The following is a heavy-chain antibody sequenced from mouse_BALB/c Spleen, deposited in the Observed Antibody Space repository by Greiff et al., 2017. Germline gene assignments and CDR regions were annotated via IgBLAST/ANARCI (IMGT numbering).Heavy chain of an antibody. J-gene: IGHJ4*01. Sequence: EVMLVESGGGLVKPGGSLKLSCAASGFTFSSYAMSWVRQSPEKRLEWVAEISSGGSYTYYPDTVTGRFTISRDNAKNTLYLEMSSLRSEDTAMYYCARETTATAMDYWGQGTSVTVSS. CDR3: ARETTATAMDY. CDR1: GFTFSSYA. CDR2: ISSGGSYT. D-gene: IGHD1-2*01. V-gene: IGHV5-9-4*01.